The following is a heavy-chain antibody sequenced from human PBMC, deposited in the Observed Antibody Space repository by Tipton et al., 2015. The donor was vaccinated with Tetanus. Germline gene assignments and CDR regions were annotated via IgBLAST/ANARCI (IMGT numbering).Heavy chain of an antibody. CDR2: IYYTGNT. J-gene: IGHJ4*02. CDR3: ARRRVSARFDD. Sequence: TLSLTCTVSGGSIRSGGYYWSWIRHHPVKGLEWIGYIYYTGNTYYNPSLKSRLTISVDTSKNQYSLKLNSVTAADTAVYYCARRRVSARFDDWGQGAQVSVSS. D-gene: IGHD6-6*01. CDR1: GGSIRSGGYY. V-gene: IGHV4-31*03.